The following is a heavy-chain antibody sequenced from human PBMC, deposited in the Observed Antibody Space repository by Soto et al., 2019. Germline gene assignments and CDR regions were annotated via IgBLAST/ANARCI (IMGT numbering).Heavy chain of an antibody. CDR2: ISAYNGNT. J-gene: IGHJ4*02. D-gene: IGHD2-15*01. CDR1: GYTFTNFG. Sequence: QVQLVQSGAEVKKPGASVKVSCKASGYTFTNFGISWVRQAPGQGLEWMGWISAYNGNTNYAQNFQGRATMTTDSTASTTYMSLRRLRSDDAAEYYCASWATPIDSWGQGTLVTVSS. CDR3: ASWATPIDS. V-gene: IGHV1-18*01.